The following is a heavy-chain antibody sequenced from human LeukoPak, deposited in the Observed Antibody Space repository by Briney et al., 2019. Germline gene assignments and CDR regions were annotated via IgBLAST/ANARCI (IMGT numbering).Heavy chain of an antibody. CDR1: GFTFSNYA. CDR2: ISYDGSNK. V-gene: IGHV3-30*04. CDR3: ARGAYYDSSGPFGY. Sequence: PGGSLRLSCAASGFTFSNYAMHWVRQAPGKGLEWVAVISYDGSNKNYADSVKGRFTISRDNSKNTLFLQMNSLRAEDTAVYYCARGAYYDSSGPFGYWGQGTLVTVSS. J-gene: IGHJ4*02. D-gene: IGHD3-22*01.